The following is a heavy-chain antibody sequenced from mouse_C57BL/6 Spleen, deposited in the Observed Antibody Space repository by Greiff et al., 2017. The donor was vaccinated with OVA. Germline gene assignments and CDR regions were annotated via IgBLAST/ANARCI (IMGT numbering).Heavy chain of an antibody. V-gene: IGHV5-17*01. CDR2: ISSGSSTI. CDR3: ARERDAMDY. J-gene: IGHJ4*01. Sequence: EVQVVESGGGLVKPGGSLKLSCAASGFTFSDYGMHWVRQAPEKGLEWVAYISSGSSTIYYADTVKGRFTISRDNAKNTLFLQMTSLRSEDTAMYYCARERDAMDYWGQGTLVTVSS. CDR1: GFTFSDYG.